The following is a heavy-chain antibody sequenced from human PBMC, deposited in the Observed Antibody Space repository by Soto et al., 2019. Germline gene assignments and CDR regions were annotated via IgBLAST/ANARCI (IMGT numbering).Heavy chain of an antibody. J-gene: IGHJ6*02. CDR1: GFTFSSYG. CDR2: ISYDGSNK. D-gene: IGHD1-26*01. Sequence: GGSLRLSCAASGFTFSSYGMHWVRQAPGKGLEWVAVISYDGSNKYYADSVKGRFTISRDNSKNTLYLQMNSLRAEDTAVYYCAKDVVVGATPGLGDYYYYYGMDVWGPGTTVTVSS. CDR3: AKDVVVGATPGLGDYYYYYGMDV. V-gene: IGHV3-30*18.